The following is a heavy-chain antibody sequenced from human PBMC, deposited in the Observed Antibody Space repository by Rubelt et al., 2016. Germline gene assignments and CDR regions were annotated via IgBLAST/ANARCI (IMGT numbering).Heavy chain of an antibody. V-gene: IGHV4-59*12. J-gene: IGHJ4*02. Sequence: QVQLQESGPGLVKPSETLSLTCTVSGGSISSYYWSWIRQPAGKGLEWIGEINHSGSTNYNPSLKRLVTISGDTSKNQCSLKLGFVTAADTAVYYCAREKRTYYYGSGSYGGHFDYWGRGTLVTVSS. CDR3: AREKRTYYYGSGSYGGHFDY. CDR1: GGSISSYY. D-gene: IGHD3-10*01. CDR2: INHSGST.